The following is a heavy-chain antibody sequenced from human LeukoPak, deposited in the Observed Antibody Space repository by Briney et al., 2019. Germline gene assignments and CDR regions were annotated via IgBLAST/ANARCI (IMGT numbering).Heavy chain of an antibody. CDR3: ARGGYSSSWYEVGITAFDI. D-gene: IGHD6-13*01. CDR2: ISSSGSTI. J-gene: IGHJ3*02. V-gene: IGHV3-11*04. CDR1: GFTFSDYY. Sequence: GGSLRLSCAASGFTFSDYYMSWIRQAPGKGLEWVSYISSSGSTIYYAGSVKGRFTISRDNAKNSLYLQMNSLRAEDTAVYYCARGGYSSSWYEVGITAFDIWGQGTMVTVS.